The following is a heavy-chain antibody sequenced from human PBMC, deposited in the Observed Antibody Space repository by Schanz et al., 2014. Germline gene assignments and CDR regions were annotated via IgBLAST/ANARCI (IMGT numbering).Heavy chain of an antibody. J-gene: IGHJ4*02. Sequence: QVQLVQSGAEVKKPGASVTVSCKASGYDFHIYAYSWVRQAPGQGPEWIGWISGYTGDTKYAQKFQHRVNMTTDRTTSTVYMELSRLKSDDTAVYYCARDFSAYVGNYFDYWGQGTLVTVSS. CDR2: ISGYTGDT. CDR1: GYDFHIYA. D-gene: IGHD5-12*01. CDR3: ARDFSAYVGNYFDY. V-gene: IGHV1-18*01.